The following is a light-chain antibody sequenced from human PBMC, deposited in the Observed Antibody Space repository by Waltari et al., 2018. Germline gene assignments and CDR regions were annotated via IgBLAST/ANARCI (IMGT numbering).Light chain of an antibody. CDR1: NIGDKS. CDR3: QVWDSSSDHHVV. CDR2: YDS. J-gene: IGLJ2*01. Sequence: SYVMTQTPSLSVAPGKTARITGGGNNIGDKSVQWYQQKPGQAPVLVIYYDSDRPSDIPERFSGSNSGNRATLTISRVEAGDEADYYCQVWDSSSDHHVVFGGGTKLTVL. V-gene: IGLV3-21*01.